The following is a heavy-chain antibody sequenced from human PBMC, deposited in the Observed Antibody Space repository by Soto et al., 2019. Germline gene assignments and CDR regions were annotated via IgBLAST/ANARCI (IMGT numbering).Heavy chain of an antibody. V-gene: IGHV4-39*01. CDR2: IFHTGTT. D-gene: IGHD3-9*01. Sequence: QLQLQESGPGLVKPSETLSLSCTVSSGSITSSSYYWGWIRQPPGKGLEWIGSIFHTGTTYYNPSLKSRVALSVDTSKNQFSLKLNSVTAADTAVYYCARHPLLRYFDSSWGQGTLVTVSS. J-gene: IGHJ5*02. CDR3: ARHPLLRYFDSS. CDR1: SGSITSSSYY.